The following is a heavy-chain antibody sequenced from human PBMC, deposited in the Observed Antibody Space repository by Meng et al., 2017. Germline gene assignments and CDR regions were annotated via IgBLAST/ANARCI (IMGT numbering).Heavy chain of an antibody. Sequence: GGSLRLSCAASGFTFSSYAMHWVRQAPGKGLEWVAVISYDGSNKYYADSVKGRFTISRDNSKNTLYLQMNSLRAEDTAVYYCARDGLAGAGTPLFYYYYGMDVWGQGTTVTVSS. CDR3: ARDGLAGAGTPLFYYYYGMDV. V-gene: IGHV3-30*01. CDR1: GFTFSSYA. D-gene: IGHD6-19*01. J-gene: IGHJ6*02. CDR2: ISYDGSNK.